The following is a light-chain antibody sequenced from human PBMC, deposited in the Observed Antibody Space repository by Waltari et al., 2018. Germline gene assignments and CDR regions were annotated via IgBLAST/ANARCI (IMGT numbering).Light chain of an antibody. CDR3: GTWDNSLSAAGV. Sequence: QSVLTQPPSVSAAPGQKVTISCSGSSSNIGNGYVSWSKQLPGTAPSLLIFENSKRPSGIPDRFSGSKSGTSATLGITGLQTGDEADYYCGTWDNSLSAAGVFGGGTKVTVL. CDR2: ENS. V-gene: IGLV1-51*02. J-gene: IGLJ3*02. CDR1: SSNIGNGY.